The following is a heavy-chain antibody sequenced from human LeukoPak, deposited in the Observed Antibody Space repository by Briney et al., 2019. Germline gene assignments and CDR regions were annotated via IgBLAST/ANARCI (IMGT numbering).Heavy chain of an antibody. J-gene: IGHJ6*02. CDR1: GYTFTSYD. CDR3: ARFGCSSPSCYWGVGFEV. V-gene: IGHV1-8*01. Sequence: ASVKVSCKASGYTFTSYDINWVRQATGQGLEWMGWMNPNSGNTGYAQKFQGRVTMTRNTSISTAYMELSSLRCEDTAVSYWARFGCSSPSCYWGVGFEVWGQGTTGTVSS. CDR2: MNPNSGNT. D-gene: IGHD2-2*01.